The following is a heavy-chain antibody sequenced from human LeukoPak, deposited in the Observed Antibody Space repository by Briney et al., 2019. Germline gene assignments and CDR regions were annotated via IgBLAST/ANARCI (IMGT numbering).Heavy chain of an antibody. D-gene: IGHD3-22*01. V-gene: IGHV4-39*01. CDR3: ARGVTMIVVVIHDWYFDL. Sequence: SETLSLTCTVSGGSISSYYWGWIRQPPGKGLEWIGSIYYTRSTYYNPSLKSRVTISVDTSKDQFSLKLTSVTAADTAVYYCARGVTMIVVVIHDWYFDLWGRGTLVTVSS. CDR2: IYYTRST. J-gene: IGHJ2*01. CDR1: GGSISSYY.